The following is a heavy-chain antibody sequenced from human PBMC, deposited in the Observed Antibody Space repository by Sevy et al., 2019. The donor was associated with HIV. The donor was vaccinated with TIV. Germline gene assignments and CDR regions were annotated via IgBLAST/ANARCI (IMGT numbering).Heavy chain of an antibody. CDR3: ARDRDWRNFHYGMDV. J-gene: IGHJ6*02. CDR1: GFTFSDYY. Sequence: GGSLRLSCAASGFTFSDYYVSWIRQAPGKGLEWVSYISSSSSYTNYADSVKGRFTISRDNAKNSLYLQMNSLRAEDTAVYYCARDRDWRNFHYGMDVWGQGTTVTVSS. D-gene: IGHD3-9*01. V-gene: IGHV3-11*06. CDR2: ISSSSSYT.